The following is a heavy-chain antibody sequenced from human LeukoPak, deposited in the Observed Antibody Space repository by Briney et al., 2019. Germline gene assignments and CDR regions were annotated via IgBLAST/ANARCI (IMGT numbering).Heavy chain of an antibody. CDR3: ARDGTDGLEDYDILTGKNWFDP. Sequence: PTGGSLRLSCAASGFTFDDYAMHWVRQAPGKGLEWVSGISWNSGSIGYADSVKGRFTISRDNAKNSLYLQMNSLRADDTAVYYCARDGTDGLEDYDILTGKNWFDPWGQGTLVTVSS. CDR1: GFTFDDYA. V-gene: IGHV3-9*01. CDR2: ISWNSGSI. J-gene: IGHJ5*02. D-gene: IGHD3-9*01.